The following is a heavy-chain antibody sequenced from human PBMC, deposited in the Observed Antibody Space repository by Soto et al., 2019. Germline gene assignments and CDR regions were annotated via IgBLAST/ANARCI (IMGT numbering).Heavy chain of an antibody. CDR3: ARAQTIFGVITVFDY. CDR1: GGSINSGGYY. V-gene: IGHV4-31*03. D-gene: IGHD3-3*01. CDR2: IYYSGST. Sequence: QVQLQESGPGLVKPSQTLSLTYTVSGGSINSGGYYWSWIRQHPGKGLEWIGYIYYSGSTYYNPSLKSRVTISIDTSKNQFSLKLSSVTAADTAVYYCARAQTIFGVITVFDYWGQGTLVTVSS. J-gene: IGHJ4*02.